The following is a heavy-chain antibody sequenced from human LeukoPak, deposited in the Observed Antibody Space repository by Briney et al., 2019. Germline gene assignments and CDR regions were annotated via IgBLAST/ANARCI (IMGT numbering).Heavy chain of an antibody. J-gene: IGHJ6*03. CDR2: IYPGDSDT. V-gene: IGHV5-51*01. Sequence: GESLKISCKGSGYSFTSYWIGWVRQMPGKGLEWMGIIYPGDSDTRYSPSFQGQVTISAGKSISTAYLQWSSLKASDTAMYYCARSGVVGAPPHYYYYMDVWGKGTTVTVSS. CDR3: ARSGVVGAPPHYYYYMDV. CDR1: GYSFTSYW. D-gene: IGHD1-26*01.